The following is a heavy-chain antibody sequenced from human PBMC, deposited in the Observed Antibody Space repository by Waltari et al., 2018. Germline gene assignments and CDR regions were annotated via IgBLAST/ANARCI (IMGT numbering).Heavy chain of an antibody. CDR1: GGSFIGYH. Sequence: QVQLQQWGAGLLKPSETLSLTGAVYGGSFIGYHWRWIRPPPGKGLEWIGEINHSGSTNYNPSLKSRVTISVDTSKTQFSLKLSSVTAADTAVYYCAREVDYIWGSYRKGGWFDPWGQGTLVTVSS. CDR2: INHSGST. J-gene: IGHJ5*02. D-gene: IGHD3-16*02. CDR3: AREVDYIWGSYRKGGWFDP. V-gene: IGHV4-34*01.